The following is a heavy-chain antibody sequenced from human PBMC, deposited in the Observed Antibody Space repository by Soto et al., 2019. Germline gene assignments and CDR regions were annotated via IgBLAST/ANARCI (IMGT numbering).Heavy chain of an antibody. CDR2: MGNDGITT. CDR1: GFTFSTYG. D-gene: IGHD1-26*01. Sequence: VGSLRLSCAASGFTFSTYGMHWVHQAPGKGLEWVAVMGNDGITTFYADSVKGRFTISRDNSKNTLFLQMNSLRADDTAVYYCAKEFQWELHAFDIWGQGTMVTVSS. J-gene: IGHJ3*02. CDR3: AKEFQWELHAFDI. V-gene: IGHV3-30*02.